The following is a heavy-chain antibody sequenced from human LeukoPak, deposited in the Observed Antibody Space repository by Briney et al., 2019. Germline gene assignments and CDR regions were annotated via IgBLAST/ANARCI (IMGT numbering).Heavy chain of an antibody. V-gene: IGHV3-33*01. Sequence: GGSLRLSCAASGFTFSSYGMHWVRQAPGKGLEWVAVIWYDGSNKYYADSVKGRFTISRDNSKNTLYLQMNSLRAEDTAVYFCARDSAYSSGWYYYHYGMDVWGQGTTVTVSS. J-gene: IGHJ6*02. CDR3: ARDSAYSSGWYYYHYGMDV. D-gene: IGHD6-19*01. CDR1: GFTFSSYG. CDR2: IWYDGSNK.